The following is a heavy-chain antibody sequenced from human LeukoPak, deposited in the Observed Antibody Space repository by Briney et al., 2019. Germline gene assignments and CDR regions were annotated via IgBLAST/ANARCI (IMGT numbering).Heavy chain of an antibody. CDR3: ARGAAAAATRFGYYYGMDV. J-gene: IGHJ6*02. V-gene: IGHV3-11*01. CDR1: GFTFSDYY. Sequence: GGSLRLSCAASGFTFSDYYMSWVRQAPRMGLEWVSYISTSGSTIYYSDSVKGRFTISRDNAKKSLYLQMNSLRAEDTAVYYCARGAAAAATRFGYYYGMDVWGQGTTVTVSS. D-gene: IGHD6-13*01. CDR2: ISTSGSTI.